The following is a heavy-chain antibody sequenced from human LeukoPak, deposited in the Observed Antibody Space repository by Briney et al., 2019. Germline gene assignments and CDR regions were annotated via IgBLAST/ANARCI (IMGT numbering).Heavy chain of an antibody. CDR2: IYSGGST. Sequence: LGGSLRLSCAASGFTVSSNYMSWVRQAPGKGLEWVSVIYSGGSTYYADSVKGRFTISRDNSKNTLYLQMNSLRAEDTAVYYCARDARIAVAGTDYYYGMDVWGQGTTVTVSS. J-gene: IGHJ6*02. CDR3: ARDARIAVAGTDYYYGMDV. V-gene: IGHV3-66*01. D-gene: IGHD6-19*01. CDR1: GFTVSSNY.